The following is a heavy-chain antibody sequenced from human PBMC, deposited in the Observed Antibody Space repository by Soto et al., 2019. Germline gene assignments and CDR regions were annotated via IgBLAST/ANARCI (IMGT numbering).Heavy chain of an antibody. CDR1: GYTFTSYG. CDR3: ARVKARELRNYSYGMDV. CDR2: ISAYNGNT. J-gene: IGHJ6*02. V-gene: IGHV1-18*01. Sequence: QVQLVQSGAEVKKPGASVKVSCKASGYTFTSYGISWVRQAPGQGLEWMGWISAYNGNTNYAQKLQGRVTMTTDTSTSTAYMELRSLRSDDTAVYYCARVKARELRNYSYGMDVWGQGTTVTVSS. D-gene: IGHD1-7*01.